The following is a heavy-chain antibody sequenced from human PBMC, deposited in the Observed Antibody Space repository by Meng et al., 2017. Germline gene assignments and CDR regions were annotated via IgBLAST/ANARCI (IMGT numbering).Heavy chain of an antibody. CDR2: IYYSGST. D-gene: IGHD3-22*01. V-gene: IGHV4-31*03. J-gene: IGHJ3*02. CDR3: ARGWLYAFDI. CDR1: GGSISSGGYY. Sequence: SETLSLTCTVSGGSISSGGYYWSWICQHPGKGLEWIGYIYYSGSTYYNPSLKSRVTISVDTSKNQFSLKLSSVTAADTAVYYCARGWLYAFDIWGQGTMVTVSS.